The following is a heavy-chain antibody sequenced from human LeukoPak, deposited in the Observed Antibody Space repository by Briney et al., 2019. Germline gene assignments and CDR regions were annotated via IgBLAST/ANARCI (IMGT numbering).Heavy chain of an antibody. J-gene: IGHJ4*02. V-gene: IGHV3-7*03. CDR3: ARSRSMIYNY. D-gene: IGHD2-8*01. CDR1: GFTFTAYW. Sequence: GGSLRHSCAASGFTFTAYWMTWVRQAPGKGLEWVANIKEDGSEEYYADSVKGRFTISRDNAKNSLYLQTNSLRAEDTAVYYCARSRSMIYNYWGQGTLVTVSS. CDR2: IKEDGSEE.